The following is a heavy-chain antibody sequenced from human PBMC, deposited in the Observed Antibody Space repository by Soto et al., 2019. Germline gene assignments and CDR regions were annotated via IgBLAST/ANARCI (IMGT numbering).Heavy chain of an antibody. V-gene: IGHV3-33*01. Sequence: GGSLRLSCAASGFTFSSYGMHWVRQAPGKGLEWVAVIWYDGSNKYYADSVKGRFTISRDNSKNTLYLQMNSLRAEDTAVYYCARGGDIVVVPAAALYYYYYMDVWGKGTTVTVSS. J-gene: IGHJ6*03. CDR2: IWYDGSNK. CDR1: GFTFSSYG. CDR3: ARGGDIVVVPAAALYYYYYMDV. D-gene: IGHD2-2*01.